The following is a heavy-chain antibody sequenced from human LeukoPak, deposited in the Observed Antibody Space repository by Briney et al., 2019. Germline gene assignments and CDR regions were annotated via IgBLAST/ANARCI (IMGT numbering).Heavy chain of an antibody. D-gene: IGHD5-18*01. J-gene: IGHJ5*02. CDR2: INPSSGGT. CDR3: ARDGYSYDWGNWFDP. Sequence: ASVTVSFKASVYTFTGYYMHWVRQAPGQGLEWMGWINPSSGGTNYAQKFQGRVTMTRDTSICTAYMELSRLRSDDTAVYYCARDGYSYDWGNWFDPWGQGTLVTVSS. V-gene: IGHV1-2*02. CDR1: VYTFTGYY.